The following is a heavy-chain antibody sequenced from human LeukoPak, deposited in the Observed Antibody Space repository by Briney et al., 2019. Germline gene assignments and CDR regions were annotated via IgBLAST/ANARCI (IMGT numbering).Heavy chain of an antibody. D-gene: IGHD1-26*01. J-gene: IGHJ4*02. CDR1: GFTFSSYW. V-gene: IGHV3-7*01. CDR3: AREIPGGATTLDY. CDR2: IKQDGSEK. Sequence: GGSLRLSCAASGFTFSSYWMSWVRQAPGKGLEWVANIKQDGSEKYYVDSVKGRLTISRDNAKNSLYLQMNSLRVEDTAVYYCAREIPGGATTLDYWGQGTLVTVSS.